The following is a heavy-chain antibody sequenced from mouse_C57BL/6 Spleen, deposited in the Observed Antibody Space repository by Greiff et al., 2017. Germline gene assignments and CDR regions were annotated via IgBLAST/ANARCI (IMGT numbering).Heavy chain of an antibody. CDR2: ISGGGGNT. D-gene: IGHD1-1*01. Sequence: EVKLMESGGGLVKPGGSLKLSCAASGFTFSSYTMSWVRQTPEKRLEWVATISGGGGNTYYPDSVKGRFTISRDNAKNTLYLQMSSLRAEDTALYYCAGRDYYGGYFGYWGQGTTLTVSS. V-gene: IGHV5-9*01. CDR3: AGRDYYGGYFGY. J-gene: IGHJ2*01. CDR1: GFTFSSYT.